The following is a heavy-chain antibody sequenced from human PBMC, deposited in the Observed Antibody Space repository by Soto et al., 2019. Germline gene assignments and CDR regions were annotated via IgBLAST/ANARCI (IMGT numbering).Heavy chain of an antibody. CDR1: LFTFSDYY. J-gene: IGHJ6*03. CDR3: ARSGYSYGSYFYYYMEV. Sequence: SLRLSCAASLFTFSDYYMTWALQSPFKLLEWVSYISSTGSIIYYADSVKGRFTVSRDNAKNSLYLQINSLRAEDTAVYYCARSGYSYGSYFYYYMEVWGKGTTVTVSS. V-gene: IGHV3-11*01. CDR2: ISSTGSII. D-gene: IGHD5-18*01.